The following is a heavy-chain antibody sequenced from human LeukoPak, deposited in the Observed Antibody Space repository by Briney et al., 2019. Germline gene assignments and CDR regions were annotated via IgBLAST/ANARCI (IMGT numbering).Heavy chain of an antibody. J-gene: IGHJ4*02. CDR3: ARLIGKGAYY. CDR2: IYAADSDT. CDR1: GYIFSNYW. V-gene: IGHV5-51*01. Sequence: GESLKISCKGSGYIFSNYWIAWVRQMPGKGLEWMGIIYAADSDTKYSPSIQGHVSFSADKSISTAYLQWSGLKTSDTAMYYCARLIGKGAYYWGQGTLVTVSS. D-gene: IGHD3-16*01.